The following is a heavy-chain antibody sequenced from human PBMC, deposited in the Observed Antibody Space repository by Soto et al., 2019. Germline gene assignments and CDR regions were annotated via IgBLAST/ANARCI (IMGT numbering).Heavy chain of an antibody. J-gene: IGHJ5*02. V-gene: IGHV4-59*01. D-gene: IGHD3-22*01. CDR1: GGSISSYY. CDR3: ARDGYYDSSGYWSWFDP. CDR2: IYYSGST. Sequence: QVQLQESGPGLVKPSETLSLTCTVSGGSISSYYWSWIRQPPGKGLEWIGYIYYSGSTNYNPSLMSRVTISVDTSKNQFSLKLSSVTAADTAVYYCARDGYYDSSGYWSWFDPWGQGTLVTVSS.